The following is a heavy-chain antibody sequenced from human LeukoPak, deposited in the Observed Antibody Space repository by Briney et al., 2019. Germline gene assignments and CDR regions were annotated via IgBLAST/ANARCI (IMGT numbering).Heavy chain of an antibody. CDR1: GGSFSGYY. D-gene: IGHD3-22*01. Sequence: PSETLSLTCAVYGGSFSGYYWSWIRQPPGKGLEWIGEINHSGSTNYNPSLKSRVTISVDTSKNQFSLKLSSVTAADTAVYYCARTSIYYDGSGYRSGGQGTLSPSPQ. CDR2: INHSGST. V-gene: IGHV4-34*01. J-gene: IGHJ4*02. CDR3: ARTSIYYDGSGYRS.